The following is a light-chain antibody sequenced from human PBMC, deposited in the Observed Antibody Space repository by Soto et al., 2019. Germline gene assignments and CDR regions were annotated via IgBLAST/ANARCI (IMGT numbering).Light chain of an antibody. V-gene: IGLV2-14*01. CDR2: EVS. CDR1: SSDLGNYDY. J-gene: IGLJ1*01. Sequence: QSALTQPASVSGSPGQSITISCTGASSDLGNYDYVSWYQQHPGKAPKLIIFEVSNPPSGISDRFSGSKSGNTASLTISGLHTEDEADYYCSSYTTTPYVFGTGTKLTVL. CDR3: SSYTTTPYV.